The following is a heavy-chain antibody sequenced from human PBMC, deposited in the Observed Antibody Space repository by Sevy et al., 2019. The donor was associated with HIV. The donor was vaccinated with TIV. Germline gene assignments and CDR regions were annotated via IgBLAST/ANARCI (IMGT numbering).Heavy chain of an antibody. CDR2: IYSGGST. CDR3: ARVSCSSTSCHPNYYYGMDV. D-gene: IGHD2-2*01. V-gene: IGHV3-53*01. CDR1: GFTVSSNY. J-gene: IGHJ6*02. Sequence: GGSLRLSCAASGFTVSSNYMSWVRQAPGKGLEWVSVIYSGGSTYYADSVKDRFTISRDNSKNTLYLQMNSLRAEDTAVYYCARVSCSSTSCHPNYYYGMDVWGQGTTVTVSS.